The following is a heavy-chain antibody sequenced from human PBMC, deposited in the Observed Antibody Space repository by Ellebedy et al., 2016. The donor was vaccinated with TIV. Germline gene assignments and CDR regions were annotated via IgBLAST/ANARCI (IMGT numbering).Heavy chain of an antibody. CDR1: GGSISSYY. D-gene: IGHD6-19*01. V-gene: IGHV4-59*08. CDR3: ARVATGGWYSEVDY. CDR2: IYYSGST. J-gene: IGHJ4*02. Sequence: MPGGSLRLSCTVSGGSISSYYWSWIRQPPGKGLEWIGYIYYSGSTNYNPSLKSRVTISVDTSKNQFSLKLSSVTAADTAVYYCARVATGGWYSEVDYWGQGTLVTVSS.